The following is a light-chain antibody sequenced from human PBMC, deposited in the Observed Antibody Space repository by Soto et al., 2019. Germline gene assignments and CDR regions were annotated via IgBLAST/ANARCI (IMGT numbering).Light chain of an antibody. Sequence: QSVLTQPPSESGAPGQRVIISCTGGSSNLGADYDVHWSQVLPGPAPKPLIYGNINRPSGVPDRFSGAKSATSASLAIAGLQAEDEADYYCQSYDSSLSAYVFGAGTKV. CDR3: QSYDSSLSAYV. V-gene: IGLV1-40*01. CDR1: SSNLGADYD. J-gene: IGLJ1*01. CDR2: GNI.